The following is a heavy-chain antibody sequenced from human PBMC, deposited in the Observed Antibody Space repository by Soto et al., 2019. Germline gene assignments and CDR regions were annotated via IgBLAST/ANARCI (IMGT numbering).Heavy chain of an antibody. CDR1: GGSISSNY. CDR2: IYYSGST. Sequence: QVQLQESGPGLVKPSETLSLTCSVSGGSISSNYWSWIRQPPGKGLEWIGYIYYSGSTNYNPSLRSRVTISIDPSKNQFSLKLSSVTAADTAVYYCASYLGVSGGNDYWGQGTLVTVSS. J-gene: IGHJ4*02. V-gene: IGHV4-59*08. CDR3: ASYLGVSGGNDY. D-gene: IGHD2-15*01.